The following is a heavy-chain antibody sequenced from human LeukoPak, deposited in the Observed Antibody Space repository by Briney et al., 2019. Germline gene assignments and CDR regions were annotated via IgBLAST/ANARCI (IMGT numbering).Heavy chain of an antibody. CDR3: ARGYPGGSWYFDY. Sequence: SETLSLTCGVCVGSFSGYYWSWIRQPPGKGLEWIGYIYYSGSTNYNPSPKSRVTISVDTSKNQFSLKLSSVTAADTAVYYCARGYPGGSWYFDYWGQGTLVTVSS. D-gene: IGHD2-15*01. J-gene: IGHJ4*02. CDR2: IYYSGST. V-gene: IGHV4-59*01. CDR1: VGSFSGYY.